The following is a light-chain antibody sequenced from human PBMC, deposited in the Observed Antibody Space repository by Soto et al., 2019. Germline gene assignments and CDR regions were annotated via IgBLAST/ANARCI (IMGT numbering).Light chain of an antibody. V-gene: IGKV3-20*01. J-gene: IGKJ5*01. CDR3: QQYGTSPPIT. CDR2: GPS. Sequence: EIVLTQSPGTLSLSPGERATLSYRTSQSVSNSYLAWYQQKPGQAPRLLIYGPSSRATGIPDRFSGSGSGTDFTLTISRLEPEDSAVYYCQQYGTSPPITFGQGTRLEIK. CDR1: QSVSNSY.